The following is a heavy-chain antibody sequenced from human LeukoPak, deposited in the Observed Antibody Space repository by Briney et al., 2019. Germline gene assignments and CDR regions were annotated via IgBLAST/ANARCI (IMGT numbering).Heavy chain of an antibody. Sequence: PSETLSLTCAVYGGSFSGYYWSWIRQPPGKGLEWIGEINHSGSTNYNPSLKSRVTISVDTSKNQFSLKLSSVTAADTAVYYCASGVSSSRYYFDYWGQGTLVTVSS. J-gene: IGHJ4*02. CDR3: ASGVSSSRYYFDY. V-gene: IGHV4-34*01. CDR1: GGSFSGYY. D-gene: IGHD6-13*01. CDR2: INHSGST.